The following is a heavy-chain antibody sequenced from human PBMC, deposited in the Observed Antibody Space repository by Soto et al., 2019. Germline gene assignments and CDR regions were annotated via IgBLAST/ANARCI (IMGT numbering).Heavy chain of an antibody. D-gene: IGHD3-22*01. V-gene: IGHV1-18*01. Sequence: ASVKVSCKASGYTFTSYGIRWVRPAPGQGLEWMGWISAYNGNTNYAQKLQGRVTMTTDTSTSTAYMELRSLRSDDTAVYYCARVKGSGYHNWFDPWGQGTLVTVSS. CDR3: ARVKGSGYHNWFDP. J-gene: IGHJ5*02. CDR1: GYTFTSYG. CDR2: ISAYNGNT.